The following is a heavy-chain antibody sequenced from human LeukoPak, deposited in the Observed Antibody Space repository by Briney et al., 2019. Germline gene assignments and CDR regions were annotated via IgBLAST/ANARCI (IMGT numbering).Heavy chain of an antibody. D-gene: IGHD4-11*01. Sequence: GGSLRLSCAASGFTFSDYSMSWVRQAPGKGLEWVGRIKSKTDGGTTDYAAPVKGRFTISRDDSKNTLYLQMNSLKTEDTAVYYCTTVEFGNYALRGVDYWGQGTLVTVSS. CDR2: IKSKTDGGTT. CDR3: TTVEFGNYALRGVDY. V-gene: IGHV3-15*01. J-gene: IGHJ4*02. CDR1: GFTFSDYS.